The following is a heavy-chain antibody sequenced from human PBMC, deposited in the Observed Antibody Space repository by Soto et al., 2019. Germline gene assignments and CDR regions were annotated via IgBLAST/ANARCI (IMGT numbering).Heavy chain of an antibody. V-gene: IGHV3-33*01. CDR1: GFTFSSYG. D-gene: IGHD4-17*01. CDR2: IWYDGSNK. J-gene: IGHJ4*02. CDR3: ARGLRDYDY. Sequence: QVQLVESGGGVVQPRRSPRLSCAASGFTFSSYGMHWVRQAPGKGLEWVAVIWYDGSNKYYADSVKGRFTISRDNSKNTLYLQMNSLRAEDTAVYYCARGLRDYDYWGQGTLVTVSS.